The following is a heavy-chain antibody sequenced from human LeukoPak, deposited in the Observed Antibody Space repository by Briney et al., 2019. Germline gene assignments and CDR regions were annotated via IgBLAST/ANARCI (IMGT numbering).Heavy chain of an antibody. CDR1: GFTFSNDW. CDR3: ARLRTNAFDI. D-gene: IGHD1-7*01. Sequence: PGGSLRLSCAASGFTFSNDWMGWVRQAPGKGLEWVANIKQDGSEKYYVDSVKGRFTISRDNAKNSLYLQMNTLRAGDTAVYYCARLRTNAFDIWGQGTMVTVSS. J-gene: IGHJ3*02. CDR2: IKQDGSEK. V-gene: IGHV3-7*01.